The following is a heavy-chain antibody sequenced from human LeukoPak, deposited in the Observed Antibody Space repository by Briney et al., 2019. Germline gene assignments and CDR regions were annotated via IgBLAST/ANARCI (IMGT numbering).Heavy chain of an antibody. CDR2: IYYSGST. Sequence: SETLSLTCTVSGGSISSSSYYWGWIRQPPGKGLEWIGSIYYSGSTYYNPSLKSRVTISVDTSKNQFSLKLSSVTAADTAVYYCARLSYSGGSSGFGYFDYWGQGTLVTVSS. J-gene: IGHJ4*02. CDR3: ARLSYSGGSSGFGYFDY. V-gene: IGHV4-39*07. D-gene: IGHD6-19*01. CDR1: GGSISSSSYY.